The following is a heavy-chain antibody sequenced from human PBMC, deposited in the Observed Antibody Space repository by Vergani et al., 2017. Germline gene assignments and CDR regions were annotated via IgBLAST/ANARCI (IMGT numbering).Heavy chain of an antibody. J-gene: IGHJ4*02. CDR3: ARGGYFDAFDY. CDR1: GGSISSGSYY. CDR2: IYTSGST. D-gene: IGHD2/OR15-2a*01. V-gene: IGHV4-61*02. Sequence: QVQLQESGPGLVKPSQTLSLTCTVSGGSISSGSYYWSWIRQPAGKGLEWIGRIYTSGSTNYNPSLKSRVTISVDTSKNQFSLKLSSVTAADTAVYYCARGGYFDAFDYWGQGTLVTVSS.